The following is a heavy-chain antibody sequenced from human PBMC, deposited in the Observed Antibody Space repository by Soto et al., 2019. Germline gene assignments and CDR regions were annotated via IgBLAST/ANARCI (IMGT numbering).Heavy chain of an antibody. CDR1: GYSFTDYH. CDR3: ARGASTDCSNGVCSFFYNHDMDV. Sequence: ASVKVSCKASGYSFTDYHIHWVRQAPGQGLEWLGRINPKSGGTSTAQKFQGWVTMTTDTSISTASMELTRLTSDDTAIYYCARGASTDCSNGVCSFFYNHDMDVWGQGTPVTVSS. V-gene: IGHV1-2*04. J-gene: IGHJ6*02. D-gene: IGHD2-8*01. CDR2: INPKSGGT.